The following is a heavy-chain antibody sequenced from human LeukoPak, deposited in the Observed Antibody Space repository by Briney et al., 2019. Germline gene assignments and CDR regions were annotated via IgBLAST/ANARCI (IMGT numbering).Heavy chain of an antibody. Sequence: ASVKASGKASGYTFTSYGISWVRQAPGQGLERMGWISAYNGNTNYAQKLQGRVTMTTDTSTSTAYMELRSLRSDDTAVYYCARGLISPGYYYYYYGMDVWGKGTTVTVSS. D-gene: IGHD2-15*01. CDR3: ARGLISPGYYYYYYGMDV. CDR2: ISAYNGNT. V-gene: IGHV1-18*04. CDR1: GYTFTSYG. J-gene: IGHJ6*04.